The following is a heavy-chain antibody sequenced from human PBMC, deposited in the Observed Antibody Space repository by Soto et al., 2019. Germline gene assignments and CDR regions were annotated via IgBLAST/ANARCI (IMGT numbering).Heavy chain of an antibody. J-gene: IGHJ4*02. Sequence: QVQLVESGGGVVQPGRSLRLSYAASGFTFSNYAMHWVRQAPGKGLEWVAIISDDGTKKYYADSVKGRFTISRDNSKNTLYLQLNSLRTEDTAVYFCAPHDFDYWGQGTLVTVSS. V-gene: IGHV3-30*04. CDR1: GFTFSNYA. CDR2: ISDDGTKK. CDR3: APHDFDY.